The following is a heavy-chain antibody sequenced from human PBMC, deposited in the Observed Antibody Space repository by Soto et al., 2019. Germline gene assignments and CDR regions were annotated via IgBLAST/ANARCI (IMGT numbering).Heavy chain of an antibody. J-gene: IGHJ4*02. CDR2: IYYSGST. CDR3: ARDGTDSGYDSTISG. Sequence: SETLSLTCTVPGDSISRYYLSWIRQPPWKGLEWIGYIYYSGSTNDNPSLKGRVTVSVATSKNQFSLKLSSVTAADTAVYYCARDGTDSGYDSTISGWGQGTLVTVSS. D-gene: IGHD5-12*01. V-gene: IGHV4-59*01. CDR1: GDSISRYY.